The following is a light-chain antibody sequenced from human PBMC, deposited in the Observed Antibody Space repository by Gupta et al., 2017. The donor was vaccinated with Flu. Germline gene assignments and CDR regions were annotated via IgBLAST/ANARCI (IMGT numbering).Light chain of an antibody. CDR3: QQYNNWPPLT. J-gene: IGKJ4*01. V-gene: IGKV3-15*01. CDR1: QSVSSN. Sequence: IVMTQSPATLSVSPGERATLSCRASQSVSSNLAWYQQKPGQAPRGLIYGASTRATGIPARFSGSGSGTEFTLTISSLQSEDFAVYYCQQYNNWPPLTFGGGTKVEIK. CDR2: GAS.